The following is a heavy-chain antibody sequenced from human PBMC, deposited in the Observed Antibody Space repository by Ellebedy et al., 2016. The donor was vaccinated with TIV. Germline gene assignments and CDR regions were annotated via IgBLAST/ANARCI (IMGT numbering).Heavy chain of an antibody. V-gene: IGHV1-18*04. J-gene: IGHJ4*02. CDR1: GYPFPNYG. D-gene: IGHD2-2*01. Sequence: AASVKVSCKASGYPFPNYGVSWVRQAPGQGLEWVGWISAYNGNTKYGPKFQGRISLTTDTSMGTAYMELRSLRSDDTGVYFCARDVPADAAALLDYWGQGTRVTVSS. CDR2: ISAYNGNT. CDR3: ARDVPADAAALLDY.